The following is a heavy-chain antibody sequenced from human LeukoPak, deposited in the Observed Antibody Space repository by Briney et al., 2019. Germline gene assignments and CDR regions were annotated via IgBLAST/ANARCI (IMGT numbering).Heavy chain of an antibody. CDR2: IYHSGST. CDR1: GGSISSGGYS. CDR3: ARDLGGAFDI. D-gene: IGHD2-15*01. Sequence: SETLSLTCAVSGGSISSGGYSWSWIRQPPGKGLEWIGYIYHSGSTYYNPSLKSRVTISVDRSKNQFSLKLSSVTAADTAVYYCARDLGGAFDIWGQGTMVTVSS. J-gene: IGHJ3*02. V-gene: IGHV4-30-2*01.